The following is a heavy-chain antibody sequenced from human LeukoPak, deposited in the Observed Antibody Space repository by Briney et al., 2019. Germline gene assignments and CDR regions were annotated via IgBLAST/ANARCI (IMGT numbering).Heavy chain of an antibody. CDR2: INTNTGNP. D-gene: IGHD3-22*01. Sequence: ASVKVSCKASGYTFTSYAMNWVRQAPGQGLEWMGWINTNTGNPTYAQGFTGRFVFSLDTSVSTAYLQISSLKAEDTAVYYCASPLDSSGPIGAFDIWGQGTMVTVSS. J-gene: IGHJ3*02. CDR1: GYTFTSYA. V-gene: IGHV7-4-1*02. CDR3: ASPLDSSGPIGAFDI.